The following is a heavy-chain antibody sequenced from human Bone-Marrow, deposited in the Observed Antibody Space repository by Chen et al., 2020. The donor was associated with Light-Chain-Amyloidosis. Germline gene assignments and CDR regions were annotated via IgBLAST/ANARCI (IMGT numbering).Heavy chain of an antibody. V-gene: IGHV5-51*01. CDR2: IYPDDSDA. Sequence: EVQLEQSGPEVNKPGESLKISCKGSAYTLPNYWIGWVRQMPGKGLEWMGVIYPDDSDARYSPSFEGQVTISADKSITTAYLQWRSLKASDTAMYYCARRRDGYNFDYWGQGTLVTVSS. CDR3: ARRRDGYNFDY. D-gene: IGHD5-12*01. J-gene: IGHJ4*02. CDR1: AYTLPNYW.